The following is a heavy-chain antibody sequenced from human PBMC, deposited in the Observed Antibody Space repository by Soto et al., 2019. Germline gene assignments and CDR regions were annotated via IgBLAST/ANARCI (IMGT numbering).Heavy chain of an antibody. D-gene: IGHD3-22*01. CDR3: ARDPTYYYDNPDVAFDI. V-gene: IGHV3-33*01. CDR2: IWYDGSTK. Sequence: QVQLVESGGGVVQPGRSLRLSCAASGFTFSSYGMHWVRQAPGKGLEWVAVIWYDGSTKYYADSVKGRFTISRDNSKNTLYLQMNSLRAEDTAVYYCARDPTYYYDNPDVAFDIWGQGTMVTVSS. CDR1: GFTFSSYG. J-gene: IGHJ3*02.